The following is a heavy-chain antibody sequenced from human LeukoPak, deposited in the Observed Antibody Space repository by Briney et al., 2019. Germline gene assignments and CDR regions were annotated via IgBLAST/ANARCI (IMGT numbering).Heavy chain of an antibody. V-gene: IGHV1-2*02. D-gene: IGHD2/OR15-2a*01. J-gene: IGHJ1*01. CDR1: GYTFTGHN. CDR3: TLSNP. CDR2: IDPNSGDA. Sequence: ASVKVSCKASGYTFTGHNVHWVRQAPGLGLEWMGWIDPNSGDADFAQKFQGRVTMTSETSINTAYMEMSGLRSDDTAIYYCTLSNPWVQGTLVTVSS.